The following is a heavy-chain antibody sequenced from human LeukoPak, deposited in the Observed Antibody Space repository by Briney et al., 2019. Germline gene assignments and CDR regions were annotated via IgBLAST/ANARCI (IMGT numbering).Heavy chain of an antibody. J-gene: IGHJ4*02. CDR2: IYSGGTT. D-gene: IGHD2-2*01. CDR1: GFTVSSNY. V-gene: IGHV3-53*01. CDR3: ARDWEKIVVVPAAIGY. Sequence: GGSLRLSCAASGFTVSSNYMNWVRQAPGKGLEWVSIIYSGGTTYYADSVKGRFTISRDNSKNTLYLQMNSLRAEDTAVYYCARDWEKIVVVPAAIGYWGQGTLVTVSS.